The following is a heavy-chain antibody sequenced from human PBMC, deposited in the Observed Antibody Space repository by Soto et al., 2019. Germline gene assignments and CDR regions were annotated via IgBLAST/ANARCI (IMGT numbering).Heavy chain of an antibody. D-gene: IGHD6-19*01. Sequence: ASVKVSCKASGYTFTSYGISWVRQAPGQGLEWMGWISAYNGNTNYAQKLQGRVTMTTDTSTSTAYMELRSLRSDDTAVYYCARGYSDSGWTGTLDYCGQGTLVTVSS. CDR2: ISAYNGNT. CDR3: ARGYSDSGWTGTLDY. V-gene: IGHV1-18*04. CDR1: GYTFTSYG. J-gene: IGHJ4*02.